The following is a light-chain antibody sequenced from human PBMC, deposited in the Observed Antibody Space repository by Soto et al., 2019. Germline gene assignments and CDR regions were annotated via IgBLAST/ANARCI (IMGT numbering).Light chain of an antibody. CDR2: GAS. V-gene: IGKV1-5*01. J-gene: IGKJ2*01. Sequence: DTQMTQSPSIVSASVGDRVTITCRASQNIRNWLAWYQQKPGKAPKVLIYGASNLESGVPSRFSGSGSGTEFTLAISSLQPDDFATYYCQQYDGHFGQATKVEIE. CDR3: QQYDGH. CDR1: QNIRNW.